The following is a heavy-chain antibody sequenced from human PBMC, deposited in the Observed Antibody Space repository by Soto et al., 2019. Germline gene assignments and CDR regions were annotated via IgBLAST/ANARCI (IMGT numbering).Heavy chain of an antibody. Sequence: GVSVKVSSKASRYTFTSYALHWARQATGQRLEWMGWINAGNGNTKYSQKFQGRVTITRDTSASTAYMELSSLRSEDTAVYYCASSSGSYWQLDYWGQGTLVTSPQ. D-gene: IGHD1-26*01. J-gene: IGHJ4*02. CDR1: RYTFTSYA. CDR3: ASSSGSYWQLDY. CDR2: INAGNGNT. V-gene: IGHV1-3*01.